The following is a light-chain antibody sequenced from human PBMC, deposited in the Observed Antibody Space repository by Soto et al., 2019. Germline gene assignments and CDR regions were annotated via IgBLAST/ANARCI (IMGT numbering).Light chain of an antibody. CDR1: QSVSSY. CDR2: DAS. J-gene: IGKJ1*01. CDR3: QHRSNWPRT. Sequence: EIVLTQSPATLSLSPGERATLSCRAGQSVSSYLAWYQQKPGQAPRLLIYDASNRATGIPARFSGSGSGTNFTLTISSLEPEYFAVYYCQHRSNWPRTFGQGTKVDIK. V-gene: IGKV3-11*01.